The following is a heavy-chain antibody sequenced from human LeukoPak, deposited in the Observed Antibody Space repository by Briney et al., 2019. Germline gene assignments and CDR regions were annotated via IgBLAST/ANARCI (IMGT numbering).Heavy chain of an antibody. CDR2: IYYSGRT. D-gene: IGHD5-18*01. CDR3: ARVVNRGYSYGPYFDY. Sequence: SETLSLTCTVSGGSISSYYWSWIRQPPGKGLEWVGYIYYSGRTNYNPSLKSRFTISVDTSKNQFSLKLSSVTDADTAVYYCARVVNRGYSYGPYFDYWGQGTLVTVSS. CDR1: GGSISSYY. J-gene: IGHJ4*02. V-gene: IGHV4-59*01.